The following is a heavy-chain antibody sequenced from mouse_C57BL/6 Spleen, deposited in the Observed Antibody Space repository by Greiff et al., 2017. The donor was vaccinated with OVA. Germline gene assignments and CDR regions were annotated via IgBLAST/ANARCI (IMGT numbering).Heavy chain of an antibody. CDR1: GFTFSSYA. Sequence: DVKLVESGGGLVKPGGSLKLSCAASGFTFSSYAMSWVRQTPEKRLEWVATISDGGSYTYYPDNVKGRFTISRDNAKNNLYLQMSHLKSEDTAMYYCARDDSNYPMDYWGQGTSVTVSS. V-gene: IGHV5-4*01. CDR2: ISDGGSYT. J-gene: IGHJ4*01. CDR3: ARDDSNYPMDY. D-gene: IGHD2-5*01.